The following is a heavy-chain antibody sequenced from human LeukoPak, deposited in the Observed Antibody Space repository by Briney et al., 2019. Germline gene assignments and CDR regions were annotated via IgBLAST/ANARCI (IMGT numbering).Heavy chain of an antibody. CDR1: GISLSNHA. D-gene: IGHD2-21*02. CDR2: VSDSGSSE. Sequence: QPGGSLRLSCVASGISLSNHAMSWVRQAPGKGLEWIAGVSDSGSSEYYADSVKGRFTISRDNSKNTLYLQMNSLRAEDTAVYYCAKPYCGGDCSGIGAFDIWGQGTMVTVSS. V-gene: IGHV3-23*01. CDR3: AKPYCGGDCSGIGAFDI. J-gene: IGHJ3*02.